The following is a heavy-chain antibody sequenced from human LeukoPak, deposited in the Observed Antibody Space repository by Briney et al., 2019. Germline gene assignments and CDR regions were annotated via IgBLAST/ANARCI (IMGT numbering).Heavy chain of an antibody. CDR3: ARYCSGVSCYSGYDY. V-gene: IGHV3-64*01. CDR1: GFTFSNAW. D-gene: IGHD2-15*01. Sequence: AGGSLRLSCAASGFTFSNAWMSWVRQTPGKGLEYVSAISTNGGGTYYANSVKGRFTISRDNSKNTLYLQMGSLRAEDMAVYYCARYCSGVSCYSGYDYWGQGTLVTVSS. J-gene: IGHJ4*02. CDR2: ISTNGGGT.